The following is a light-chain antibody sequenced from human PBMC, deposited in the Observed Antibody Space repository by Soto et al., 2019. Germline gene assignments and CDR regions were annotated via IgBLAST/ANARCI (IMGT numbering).Light chain of an antibody. CDR1: QSVLYSSNNKNY. CDR2: WAS. J-gene: IGKJ4*01. Sequence: DIVMTQSPDSLAVPLGERSTISCKSSQSVLYSSNNKNYLAWYQQKPEQPPKLLIYWASTRESGVPDRFSGSGSGTDFTLTISSMQAEDVAFYYCQQYYSTPPTFGGGTKVDIK. CDR3: QQYYSTPPT. V-gene: IGKV4-1*01.